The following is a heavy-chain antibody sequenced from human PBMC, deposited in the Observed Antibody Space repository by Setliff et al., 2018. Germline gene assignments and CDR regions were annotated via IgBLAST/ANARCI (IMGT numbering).Heavy chain of an antibody. J-gene: IGHJ4*02. Sequence: HPGGSLRLSCVVSGFSFSNYGMTWVRQAPGKGLEWISYISGSVNTIYYADSVKGRFTISRDNAKNSLYLQMNSLRAEDTAVYYCARASSYGYDFWGQGTLVTVPQ. D-gene: IGHD5-18*01. CDR3: ARASSYGYDF. CDR1: GFSFSNYG. V-gene: IGHV3-48*04. CDR2: ISGSVNTI.